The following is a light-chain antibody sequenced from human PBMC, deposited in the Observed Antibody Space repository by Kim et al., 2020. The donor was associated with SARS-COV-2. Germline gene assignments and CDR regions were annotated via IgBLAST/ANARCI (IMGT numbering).Light chain of an antibody. V-gene: IGKV4-1*01. CDR1: QRILYSSKSKNY. CDR2: WAS. J-gene: IGKJ2*01. Sequence: DIVMTQSPDSLAVSLGERATVNCKSSQRILYSSKSKNYLAWYQQKPGQSPKLLIYWASTRESGVPDRFIGSGSGTDFTLTISNLQAEDVAVYYCQQYYSIPYTFGQGTKLEI. CDR3: QQYYSIPYT.